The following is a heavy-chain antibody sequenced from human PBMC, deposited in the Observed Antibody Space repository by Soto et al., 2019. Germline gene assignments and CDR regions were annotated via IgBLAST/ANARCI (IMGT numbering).Heavy chain of an antibody. Sequence: GGSLRLSCAASGFTFSSYSMNWVRQAPGKGLEWVSSISSSSSYIYYADSVKGRFTISRDNAKNSLYLQMNSLRAEDTAVYYCARKDIVVVPAAMRKEGYYGMDVWGQGTTVTVSS. J-gene: IGHJ6*02. D-gene: IGHD2-2*01. V-gene: IGHV3-21*01. CDR1: GFTFSSYS. CDR2: ISSSSSYI. CDR3: ARKDIVVVPAAMRKEGYYGMDV.